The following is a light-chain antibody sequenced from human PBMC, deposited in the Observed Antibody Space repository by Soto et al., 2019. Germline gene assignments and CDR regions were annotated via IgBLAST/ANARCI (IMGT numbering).Light chain of an antibody. V-gene: IGLV2-14*01. CDR1: SSDVGGYNY. CDR3: SSYTSSSTLV. CDR2: DVS. Sequence: QSALTQPASVSGSPGQSITISCTVTSSDVGGYNYVSWYQQHPGKAPKLMIYDVSNRPSGVSNRFSGSKSGNTASLTISGLQAEDEADYYCSSYTSSSTLVFGTGNKLTVL. J-gene: IGLJ1*01.